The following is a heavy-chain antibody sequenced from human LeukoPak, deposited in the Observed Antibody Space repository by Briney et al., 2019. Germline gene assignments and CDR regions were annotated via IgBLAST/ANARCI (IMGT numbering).Heavy chain of an antibody. V-gene: IGHV3-48*01. CDR1: GFTFRNYW. CDR2: ISSSSSTI. J-gene: IGHJ4*02. CDR3: ALGAGRYDFWSGYSSY. D-gene: IGHD3-3*01. Sequence: GGSLRLSCAASGFTFRNYWMTWVRQAPGKGLEWVSYISSSSSTIYYADSVKGRFTISRDNAKNSLYLQMNSLRAEDTAVYYCALGAGRYDFWSGYSSYWGQGTLVTVSS.